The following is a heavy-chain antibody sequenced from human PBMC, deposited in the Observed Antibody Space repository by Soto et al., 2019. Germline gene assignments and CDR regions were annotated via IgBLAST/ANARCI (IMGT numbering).Heavy chain of an antibody. Sequence: SVKVSCKASGGTFSSYAISWVRQAPGQGLEWMGGIIPIFGTANYAQKFQGRVTITADESTSTAYMELSSLRSEDTAVYYCARDEPGYSSSWYFQHWGQGTLVTVSS. CDR1: GGTFSSYA. V-gene: IGHV1-69*13. D-gene: IGHD6-13*01. J-gene: IGHJ1*01. CDR3: ARDEPGYSSSWYFQH. CDR2: IIPIFGTA.